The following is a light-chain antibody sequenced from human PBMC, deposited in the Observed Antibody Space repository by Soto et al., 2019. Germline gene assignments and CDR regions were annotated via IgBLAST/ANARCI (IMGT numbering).Light chain of an antibody. CDR2: GAS. V-gene: IGKV3-20*01. CDR1: QSVSSY. CDR3: QQFGDSRLT. Sequence: EIELVQSPATPSLSPGERATLCCRASQSVSSYLAWYQQKPGQAPRLIIYGASNRATGIPDRFSGSGSGTDFTLTTSRLEPEDVAVYYCQQFGDSRLTLGGGTKVDIK. J-gene: IGKJ4*01.